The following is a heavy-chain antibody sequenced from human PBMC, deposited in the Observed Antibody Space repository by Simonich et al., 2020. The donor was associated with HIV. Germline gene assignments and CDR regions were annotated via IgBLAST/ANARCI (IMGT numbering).Heavy chain of an antibody. CDR1: GGSFSGYY. D-gene: IGHD6-13*01. CDR3: ARLTAGGLGEYFQH. CDR2: TNHSGST. J-gene: IGHJ1*01. V-gene: IGHV4-34*01. Sequence: QVQLQQWGAGLLKPSETLSLTCAVYGGSFSGYYWSWIRQHPGKGLEWIGETNHSGSTNYTPSLKSRVTISVDTSKHQFSLKLSSVTAADTAVYYCARLTAGGLGEYFQHWGQGTLVTVSS.